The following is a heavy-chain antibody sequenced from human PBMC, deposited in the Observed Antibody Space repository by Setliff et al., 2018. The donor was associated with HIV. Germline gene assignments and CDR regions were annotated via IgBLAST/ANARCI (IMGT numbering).Heavy chain of an antibody. V-gene: IGHV5-51*01. CDR1: GYSFTNYW. CDR3: ARHSSSGWYSDHDAFDI. Sequence: GESLKLSCKGSGYSFTNYWIGWVRQMPGKGLEWMGIIYPADSDTRYSPSFQGQVTISADKSISTAYLQWSSLKASGTAMYYCARHSSSGWYSDHDAFDIWGQGTMVTVSS. D-gene: IGHD6-19*01. CDR2: IYPADSDT. J-gene: IGHJ3*02.